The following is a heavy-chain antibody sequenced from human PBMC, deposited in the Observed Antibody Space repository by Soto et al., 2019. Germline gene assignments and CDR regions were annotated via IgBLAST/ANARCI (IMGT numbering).Heavy chain of an antibody. CDR2: IYHSGST. Sequence: QVQLQESGPGLVKPSGTLSLTCAVSGGSISSSNWWSWVRQPPGKGLEWIGEIYHSGSTNYNPSLKSRVTISEDKSKNQFSLKLSSVTAADTAVYYCARHVLLWFGELFHNWFDPWGQGTLVTVSS. V-gene: IGHV4-4*02. CDR1: GGSISSSNW. J-gene: IGHJ5*02. D-gene: IGHD3-10*01. CDR3: ARHVLLWFGELFHNWFDP.